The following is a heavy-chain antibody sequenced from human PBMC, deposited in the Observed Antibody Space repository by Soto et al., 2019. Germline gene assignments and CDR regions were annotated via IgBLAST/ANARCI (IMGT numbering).Heavy chain of an antibody. CDR1: GFTFSDYY. D-gene: IGHD2-2*02. Sequence: GGSLRLSCAASGFTFSDYYMSWIRQAPGKGLEWVSYISSSSSYTNYADSVKGRFTISRDNAKNSLYLQMNSLRAEYTAVYYCARDRYCSSTSCHSHDAFDIWGQGTRVTVSS. J-gene: IGHJ3*02. CDR3: ARDRYCSSTSCHSHDAFDI. CDR2: ISSSSSYT. V-gene: IGHV3-11*06.